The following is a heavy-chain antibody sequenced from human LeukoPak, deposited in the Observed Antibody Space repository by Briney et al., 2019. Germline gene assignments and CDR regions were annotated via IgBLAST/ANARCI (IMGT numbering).Heavy chain of an antibody. D-gene: IGHD3-16*01. J-gene: IGHJ4*02. Sequence: GGSLRLSCAASGFTFSSYWMTWVRQAPGKGLEWVATIKPDGSEKYYVDSVKGRFTISRDNAQNSLHLQMNSLRAEDTAVYYFARGRHMLRYWGQASLVIVSS. V-gene: IGHV3-7*04. CDR2: IKPDGSEK. CDR1: GFTFSSYW. CDR3: ARGRHMLRY.